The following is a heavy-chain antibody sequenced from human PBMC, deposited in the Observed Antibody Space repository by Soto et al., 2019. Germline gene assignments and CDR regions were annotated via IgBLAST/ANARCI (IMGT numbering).Heavy chain of an antibody. CDR2: IYSSGGT. CDR3: ARSDGRY. J-gene: IGHJ4*02. V-gene: IGHV4-59*01. Sequence: PSEPLSRTSRGFGYSLCTYYWSWIRQPPGKGLEWIGYIYSSGGTNYSPSFRSRVTMSVDTSKNYLSLKLSSVTAADTAVYYCARSDGRYWGQG. CDR1: GYSLCTYY.